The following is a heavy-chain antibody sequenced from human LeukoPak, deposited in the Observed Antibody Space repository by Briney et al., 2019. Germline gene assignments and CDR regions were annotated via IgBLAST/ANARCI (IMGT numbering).Heavy chain of an antibody. D-gene: IGHD2-15*01. CDR3: ARDCSGGSCYSEVGWFDP. CDR1: GGTFSSYA. CDR2: IIPIFGTA. J-gene: IGHJ5*02. Sequence: GASVKVSCKASGGTFSSYAISWVRQAPGQGLEWMGGIIPIFGTANYAQKFQGRVTITADESTSTAYMELSSLRFEDTAVYYCARDCSGGSCYSEVGWFDPWGQGTLVTVSS. V-gene: IGHV1-69*13.